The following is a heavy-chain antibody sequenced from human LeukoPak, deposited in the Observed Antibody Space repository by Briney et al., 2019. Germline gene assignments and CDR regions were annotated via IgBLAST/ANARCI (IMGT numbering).Heavy chain of an antibody. CDR1: GFTFSSYW. CDR2: INSDGSST. V-gene: IGHV3-74*01. J-gene: IGHJ4*02. CDR3: AKDGGYSYGPDYWGQGTQAY. Sequence: PGGSLRFSCAASGFTFSSYWMHWVRQAPGKGLVWVSRINSDGSSTSYADSVKGRFTISRDNSKNTLYLQMNSLRAEDTAVYYCAKDGGYSYGPDYWGQGTQAYWGQGTLVTVSS. D-gene: IGHD5-18*01.